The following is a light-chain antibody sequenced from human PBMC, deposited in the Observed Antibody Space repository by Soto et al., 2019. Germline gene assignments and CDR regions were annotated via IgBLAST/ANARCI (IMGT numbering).Light chain of an antibody. CDR1: QSVSSNY. J-gene: IGKJ2*01. Sequence: EIVLTQSPGTLSLSPGDRATLSCRASQSVSSNYLAWYQQKPGQAPRLLIYGASSRATGIPDRFSGSGSGTDFTLTISRLEPEDFAVYYCQHFDNSLYTFGQGTKLEIK. V-gene: IGKV3-20*01. CDR3: QHFDNSLYT. CDR2: GAS.